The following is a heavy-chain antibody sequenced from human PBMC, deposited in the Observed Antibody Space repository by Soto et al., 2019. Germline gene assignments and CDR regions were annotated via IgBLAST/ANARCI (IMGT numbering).Heavy chain of an antibody. V-gene: IGHV4-30-4*01. J-gene: IGHJ5*02. Sequence: SETLSLTCTVSGGSVSIGDYYWTWIRQPPGKGLEWIGDIYYSGNTYFNSSLRGRVTISMDTSKNRFSLRLSSVTAADTAVYYCARSPDYYSGSGSYLTSFDPWGQGTLVTVYS. CDR3: ARSPDYYSGSGSYLTSFDP. CDR1: GGSVSIGDYY. CDR2: IYYSGNT. D-gene: IGHD3-10*01.